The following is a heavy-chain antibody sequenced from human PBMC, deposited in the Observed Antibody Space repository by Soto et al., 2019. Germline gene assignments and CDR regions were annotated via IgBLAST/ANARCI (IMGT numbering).Heavy chain of an antibody. CDR1: GGSISSSSYY. D-gene: IGHD1-26*01. Sequence: QLQLQESGPGLVKPSENLSLTCTVSGGSISSSSYYWGWIRQPPGKGLEWIGSIYYSGLTYYNPSLKSRVTTAVDTSKNQFSLKLSSVTAADTAVYYGARLVGELQEGDYWGQGTLVTVSS. J-gene: IGHJ4*02. V-gene: IGHV4-39*01. CDR2: IYYSGLT. CDR3: ARLVGELQEGDY.